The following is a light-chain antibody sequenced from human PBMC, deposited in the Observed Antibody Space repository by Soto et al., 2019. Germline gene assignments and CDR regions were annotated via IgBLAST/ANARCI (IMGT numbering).Light chain of an antibody. CDR1: QTINNL. Sequence: DIQMTQSPSTLSASVGDRVSITCRASQTINNLMAWYQQKPGQAPKLLIYKASNLETGVPSRFSGSGSGTEFTLTISRLQPPDFATYYCQQYSSYPSITLGGATKVDIK. J-gene: IGKJ4*01. V-gene: IGKV1-5*03. CDR3: QQYSSYPSIT. CDR2: KAS.